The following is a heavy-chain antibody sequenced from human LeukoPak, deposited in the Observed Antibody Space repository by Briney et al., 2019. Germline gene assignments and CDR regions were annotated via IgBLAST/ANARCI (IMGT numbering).Heavy chain of an antibody. Sequence: SETLSLTCTVSGGSISSYYWSWIRQPPGKGLECIGYIYYSGSTNYNPSLKSRVTISVDTSKNQFSLKLSSVTAADTAVYYCARQHYYDSSGYYYVPPPFDYWGQGTLVTVSS. CDR2: IYYSGST. J-gene: IGHJ4*02. V-gene: IGHV4-59*08. D-gene: IGHD3-22*01. CDR3: ARQHYYDSSGYYYVPPPFDY. CDR1: GGSISSYY.